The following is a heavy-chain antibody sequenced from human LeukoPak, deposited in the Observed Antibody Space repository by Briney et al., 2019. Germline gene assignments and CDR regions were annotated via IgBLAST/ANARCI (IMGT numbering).Heavy chain of an antibody. D-gene: IGHD3-16*01. V-gene: IGHV4-39*01. CDR1: DNSFSTTGNP. Sequence: SETLSLTCTISDNSFSTTGNPWGWIRQPPGKGLEWIGSIIFSGSTYYNPSLKSRVTISVDMSKNQVSLKLSSVTAADTAIYYCARRSPGSSYAYENWGPGTLVTVSS. CDR3: ARRSPGSSYAYEN. J-gene: IGHJ4*02. CDR2: IIFSGST.